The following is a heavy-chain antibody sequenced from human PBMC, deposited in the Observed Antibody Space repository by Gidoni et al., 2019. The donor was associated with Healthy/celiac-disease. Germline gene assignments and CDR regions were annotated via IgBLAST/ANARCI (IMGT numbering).Heavy chain of an antibody. J-gene: IGHJ6*02. D-gene: IGHD6-19*01. CDR3: ARDGQWLGNYYYYYGMDV. CDR2: ISYDGSNK. CDR1: VFPFSLYA. Sequence: QVQLVESGGGVVPPGRSLRLSCAASVFPFSLYAMHWVRQAPGKGLEWVAVISYDGSNKYYADSVKGRFTISRDNSKNTLYLQMNSLRAEDTAVYYCARDGQWLGNYYYYYGMDVWGQGTTVTVSS. V-gene: IGHV3-30*04.